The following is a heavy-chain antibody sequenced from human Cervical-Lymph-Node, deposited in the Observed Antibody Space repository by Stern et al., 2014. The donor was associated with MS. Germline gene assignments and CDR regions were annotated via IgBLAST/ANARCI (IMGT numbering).Heavy chain of an antibody. J-gene: IGHJ4*02. CDR1: GFTFSLYA. Sequence: EVQLVESGGDLAQPGGSLRLSCAVSGFTFSLYAMSWVRQAPGKGLEWVSAISGTDSSTYYAETVKGRFTISRDNSKYTLYLQMNNLRAEDTAVYYCAKEGIAVASFDYWGQGTLGTVSS. CDR3: AKEGIAVASFDY. CDR2: ISGTDSST. D-gene: IGHD6-19*01. V-gene: IGHV3-23*04.